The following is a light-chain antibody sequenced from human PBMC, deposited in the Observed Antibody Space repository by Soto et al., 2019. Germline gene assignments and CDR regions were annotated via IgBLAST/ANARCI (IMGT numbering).Light chain of an antibody. V-gene: IGKV3-20*01. Sequence: ECVLTQSPGTLSLSPGERATLSCRASQSVTTNSLAWDQQKPGQAPRLLIYGASSRATGIPDRFSGSGSGTDFTLTISRLEPEDFAVYSCQQYGSSPTFGQGTKLEIK. CDR1: QSVTTNS. J-gene: IGKJ2*01. CDR2: GAS. CDR3: QQYGSSPT.